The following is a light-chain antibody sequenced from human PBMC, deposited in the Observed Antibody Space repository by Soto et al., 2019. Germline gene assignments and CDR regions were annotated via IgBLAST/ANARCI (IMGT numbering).Light chain of an antibody. Sequence: DIPMTQSPSTLSASVGDRVTITCRASQSVSSWLAWYQQKPGKAPKVLIYKASTLESGVPSRFSGSGSGTEFTLTINSLQPDDFATYYCQQYNSYVYTFGQGTKLEIK. CDR2: KAS. V-gene: IGKV1-5*03. CDR1: QSVSSW. CDR3: QQYNSYVYT. J-gene: IGKJ2*01.